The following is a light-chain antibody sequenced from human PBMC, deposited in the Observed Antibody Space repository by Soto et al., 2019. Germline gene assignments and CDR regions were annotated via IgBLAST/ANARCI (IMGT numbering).Light chain of an antibody. Sequence: EILMTQSPANLSVSPGERSTLSCRANESIASNLAWYQQKPGQAPRLLISGASTRATGIPARFSGSGSGTEFTLTISSLQSEDFAVYYCQQYNTWPPTFGQGTKVDIK. CDR2: GAS. V-gene: IGKV3-15*01. J-gene: IGKJ1*01. CDR1: ESIASN. CDR3: QQYNTWPPT.